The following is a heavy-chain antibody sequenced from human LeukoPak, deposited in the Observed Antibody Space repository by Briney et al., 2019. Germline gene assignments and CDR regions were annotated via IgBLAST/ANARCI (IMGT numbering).Heavy chain of an antibody. D-gene: IGHD6-13*01. CDR3: ARDRIAAAGNYFDY. CDR2: INAGNGNT. V-gene: IGHV1-3*03. CDR1: GYTFTSYA. Sequence: ASVKISCKASGYTFTSYAMHWVRQARGQRLEWMGWINAGNGNTKYSQEFQGRVTITRDTSASTAYMELSSLRSEDMAVYYCARDRIAAAGNYFDYWGQGTLVTVSS. J-gene: IGHJ4*02.